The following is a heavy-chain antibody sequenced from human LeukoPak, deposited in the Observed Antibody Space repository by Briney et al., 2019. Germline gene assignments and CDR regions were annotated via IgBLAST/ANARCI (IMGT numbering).Heavy chain of an antibody. CDR1: GFTFSSYG. CDR2: IWYDGSNK. V-gene: IGHV3-33*01. Sequence: PGRSLRLSCAASGFTFSSYGMHWVRQAPGKGLEGVAVIWYDGSNKYYADSVKGRFTISRDNSKNTLYLQMNSLRAEDTAVYYCARESPYSSSWYGRYFDYWGQRTLVTVSS. J-gene: IGHJ4*02. D-gene: IGHD6-13*01. CDR3: ARESPYSSSWYGRYFDY.